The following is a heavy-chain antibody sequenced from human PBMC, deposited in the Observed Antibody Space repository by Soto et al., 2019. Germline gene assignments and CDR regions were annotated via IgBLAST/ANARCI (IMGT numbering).Heavy chain of an antibody. CDR1: GYSFTNYA. V-gene: IGHV1-3*01. CDR3: FKGRGN. CDR2: IDAGTGNT. J-gene: IGHJ4*02. Sequence: ASVKVSCKASGYSFTNYAIHWVRQAPGQRLEWMGWIDAGTGNTKYSQKFQGRVTLTRDTSATTAYMELSNLRSEDTAVYFCFKGRGNWGQGTLVTVSS.